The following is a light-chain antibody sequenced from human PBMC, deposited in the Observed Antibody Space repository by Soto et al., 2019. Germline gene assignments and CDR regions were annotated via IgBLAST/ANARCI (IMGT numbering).Light chain of an antibody. Sequence: EIVITQSPATLSVSTGERATLSRRASQSVGSDLAWYQQMPGQAPRLLIFGASNRATGIPDRFSGSGSGTDFTLSISRLEPEDFAVYYCQQYSSSTLTVGGGNKGDIK. J-gene: IGKJ4*01. V-gene: IGKV3-20*01. CDR1: QSVGSD. CDR2: GAS. CDR3: QQYSSSTLT.